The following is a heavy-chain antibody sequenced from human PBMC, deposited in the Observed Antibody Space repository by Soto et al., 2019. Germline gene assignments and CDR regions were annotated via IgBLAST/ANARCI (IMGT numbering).Heavy chain of an antibody. V-gene: IGHV3-73*01. D-gene: IGHD6-13*01. Sequence: GGSLRLSCAASGFTFSGSAMHWVRQASGKGLEWVGRIRSKANSYATAYAASVKGRFTISRDDSKNTAYLQMNSLKTEDMAVYYCTRENSSSWYDYWGQGTLVTVSS. CDR1: GFTFSGSA. CDR2: IRSKANSYAT. CDR3: TRENSSSWYDY. J-gene: IGHJ4*02.